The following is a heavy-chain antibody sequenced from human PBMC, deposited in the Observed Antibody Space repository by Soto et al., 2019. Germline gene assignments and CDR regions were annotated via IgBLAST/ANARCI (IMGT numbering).Heavy chain of an antibody. Sequence: NPSETLSLTCTVSGGSISSYYWSWIRHPPGKGLEWIGYIYYSGSTNYNPSLKSRVTISVDTSKNQFSLKLSSVTAADTAVYYCARDTITIFGVDYYGMDVWGQGTTVTVSS. V-gene: IGHV4-59*01. CDR1: GGSISSYY. D-gene: IGHD3-3*01. J-gene: IGHJ6*02. CDR3: ARDTITIFGVDYYGMDV. CDR2: IYYSGST.